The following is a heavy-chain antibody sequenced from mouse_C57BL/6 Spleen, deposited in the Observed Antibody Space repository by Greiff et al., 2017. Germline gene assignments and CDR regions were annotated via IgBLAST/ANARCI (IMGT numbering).Heavy chain of an antibody. V-gene: IGHV1-72*01. CDR2: IAPNSGGT. CDR3: ARGANWAYFDY. CDR1: GYTFTSSW. Sequence: HVQLQQPGAELVKPGASVKLSCKASGYTFTSSWMHWVKQRPGRGLEWIGRIAPNSGGTKYNEKFKSKATLTVDQPSSTAYMQLSSLASEDSAVYYCARGANWAYFDYWGQGTTLTVSS. D-gene: IGHD4-1*01. J-gene: IGHJ2*01.